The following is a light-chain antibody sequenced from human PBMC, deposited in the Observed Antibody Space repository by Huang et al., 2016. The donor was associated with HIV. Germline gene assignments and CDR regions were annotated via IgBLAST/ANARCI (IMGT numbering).Light chain of an antibody. J-gene: IGKJ2*01. V-gene: IGKV1-39*01. CDR2: GAS. CDR1: QRISKY. Sequence: DIQMTQSPSSLSASVGDRVTITCRASQRISKYLNWYQQKPGRAPNLLIYGASNLQSGVPSRFSGSGSETDFTLTISGLQPGDFATYYCQHSFRSPYTFGQGTKVDMK. CDR3: QHSFRSPYT.